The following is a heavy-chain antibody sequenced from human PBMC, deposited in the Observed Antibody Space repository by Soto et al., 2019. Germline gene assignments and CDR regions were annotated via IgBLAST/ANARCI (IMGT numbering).Heavy chain of an antibody. CDR3: AKDVCSGGSCYSDY. V-gene: IGHV3-9*01. J-gene: IGHJ4*02. CDR1: GFTFDDYA. CDR2: ISWNSGSI. Sequence: EVQLVESGGGLVQPGRSLRLSCAASGFTFDDYAMHWVRQAPGKGLEWVSGISWNSGSIGYADSVKGRFTISRDNAKNSLYLQMNSLRAGDTALYYCAKDVCSGGSCYSDYWGQGTLVTVSS. D-gene: IGHD2-15*01.